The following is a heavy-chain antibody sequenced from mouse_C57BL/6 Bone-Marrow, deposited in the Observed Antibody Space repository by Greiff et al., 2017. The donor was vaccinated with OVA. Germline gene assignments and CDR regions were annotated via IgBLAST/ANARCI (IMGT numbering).Heavy chain of an antibody. CDR2: IYPRSGYT. J-gene: IGHJ2*01. D-gene: IGHD2-5*01. V-gene: IGHV1-81*01. CDR1: GYTFTSYG. Sequence: QVQLQQSGAELARPGASVKLSCKASGYTFTSYGISWVKQSTGQGLEWIGEIYPRSGYTYYNEKFKGKATLTADKSSSTAYMELRSLTSEDSAIYVCASDPYSNYYCDYWGQGTTLTVTS. CDR3: ASDPYSNYYCDY.